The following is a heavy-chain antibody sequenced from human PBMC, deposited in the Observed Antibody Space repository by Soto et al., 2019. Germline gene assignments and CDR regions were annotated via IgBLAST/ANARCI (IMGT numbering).Heavy chain of an antibody. J-gene: IGHJ4*01. CDR3: TRRAGYIDY. D-gene: IGHD6-13*01. V-gene: IGHV5-51*01. Sequence: GESLKISCKASGYSLTSYWIGWVRQRPGKGLEWMGIVYPGDSDTRYNPSFRGQVTISVDRSTSTAYLQWSSLKASDTAMYYCTRRAGYIDYWGHGTLVTVSS. CDR1: GYSLTSYW. CDR2: VYPGDSDT.